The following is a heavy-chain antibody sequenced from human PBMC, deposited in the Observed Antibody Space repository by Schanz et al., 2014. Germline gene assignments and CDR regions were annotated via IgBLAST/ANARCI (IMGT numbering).Heavy chain of an antibody. Sequence: QVQLLQSGAEVKKPGASVKVSCKASGYTFTGYYMHWVRQAPGQGLEWMGRINPNSGSTNYAQKFQGRVTMTRDTSLTTAYMELSSLSSNDTAVYYCARELRLEYYFDYWGQGTQVTVSS. CDR3: ARELRLEYYFDY. J-gene: IGHJ4*02. CDR2: INPNSGST. D-gene: IGHD4-17*01. V-gene: IGHV1-2*02. CDR1: GYTFTGYY.